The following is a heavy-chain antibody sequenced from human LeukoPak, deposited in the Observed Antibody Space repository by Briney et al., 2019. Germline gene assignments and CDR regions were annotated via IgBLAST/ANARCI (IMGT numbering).Heavy chain of an antibody. CDR2: IRYGADST. J-gene: IGHJ4*02. D-gene: IGHD4-11*01. Sequence: GGTLRLSCAASGFTFTDYAMTWVRQAPGKGLEWVSTIRYGADSTYYADSVKGRFTISRDNSKNTLYLQMNSLRADDTAVYYCAKGLTTHDYWGQGTPVTVSS. CDR3: AKGLTTHDY. CDR1: GFTFTDYA. V-gene: IGHV3-23*01.